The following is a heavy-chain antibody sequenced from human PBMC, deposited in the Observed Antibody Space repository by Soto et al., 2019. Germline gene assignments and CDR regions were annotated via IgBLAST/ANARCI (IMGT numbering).Heavy chain of an antibody. CDR3: ARAEHTVDSGSYYVY. J-gene: IGHJ4*02. CDR2: IYSGGST. CDR1: GFTVSSNY. V-gene: IGHV3-53*01. Sequence: GGSLRLSCAASGFTVSSNYMSWVRQAPGKGLEWVSVIYSGGSTYYADSVKGRFTISRDNSKNTLYLQMNSLRAEDTAVYYCARAEHTVDSGSYYVYWGQGTLVTVSS. D-gene: IGHD1-26*01.